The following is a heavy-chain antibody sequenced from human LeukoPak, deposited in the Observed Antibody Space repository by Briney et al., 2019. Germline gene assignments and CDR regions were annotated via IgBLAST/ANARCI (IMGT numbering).Heavy chain of an antibody. CDR2: INSDGSST. CDR3: AIGGANNGHSSWNY. J-gene: IGHJ4*02. V-gene: IGHV3-74*01. CDR1: GFTFSSYW. Sequence: GGYLRLSCAASGFTFSSYWMHWVRQAPGKGPVWVSRINSDGSSTTYADSVKGRFTISRDNAKNTLYLQTNSLRAEDTAVYYCAIGGANNGHSSWNYWGQGTMVTVSS. D-gene: IGHD1-26*01.